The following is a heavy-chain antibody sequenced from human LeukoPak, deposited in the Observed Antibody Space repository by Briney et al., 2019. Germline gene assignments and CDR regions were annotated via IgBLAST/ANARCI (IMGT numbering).Heavy chain of an antibody. CDR1: GYTFTSYA. CDR3: ARAGRWQLAYFDY. J-gene: IGHJ4*02. Sequence: ASVKVSCKASGYTFTSYATHWVRQAPGQRLEWMGWINAGNGNTKYSQKFQGRVTITRDTSASTAYMELSSLRSEDTAVYYCARAGRWQLAYFDYWGQGTLVTVSS. D-gene: IGHD2-15*01. CDR2: INAGNGNT. V-gene: IGHV1-3*01.